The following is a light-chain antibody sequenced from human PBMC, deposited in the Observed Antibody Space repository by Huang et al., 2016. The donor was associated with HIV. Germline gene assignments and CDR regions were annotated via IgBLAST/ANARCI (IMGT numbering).Light chain of an antibody. Sequence: EVVMTQSPVTLSVSPGERATLSCRASRSLSSTLAWYEQKLGPTPRPLSYGTSTRATGIPARFIGNGSGTEFTLTISSLQSEDFAVYYCQQYNNWPPAFGQGTKVEIK. CDR2: GTS. CDR1: RSLSST. J-gene: IGKJ1*01. CDR3: QQYNNWPPA. V-gene: IGKV3-15*01.